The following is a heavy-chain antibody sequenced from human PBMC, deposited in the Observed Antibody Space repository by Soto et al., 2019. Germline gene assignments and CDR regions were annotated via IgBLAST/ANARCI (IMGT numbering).Heavy chain of an antibody. Sequence: QVQLVQSGAEVKKPGASVKVSCKASGYTFTSYGISWVRQAPGQGLEWMGWISAYNGNTNYAQKLQGRVTMTTDTSTSTAYMGLRSLRSDDTAGYYCARDTLYSSGWGGGNWFDPWGQGTRVTVSS. J-gene: IGHJ5*02. CDR1: GYTFTSYG. CDR2: ISAYNGNT. CDR3: ARDTLYSSGWGGGNWFDP. D-gene: IGHD6-19*01. V-gene: IGHV1-18*04.